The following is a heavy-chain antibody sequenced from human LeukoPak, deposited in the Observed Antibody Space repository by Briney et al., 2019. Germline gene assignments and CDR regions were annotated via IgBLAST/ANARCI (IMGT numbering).Heavy chain of an antibody. V-gene: IGHV4-39*07. D-gene: IGHD6-13*01. CDR2: IYYSGST. Sequence: SETLSLTCTVSGGSISSSSYYWGWIRQPPGKGLEWIGSIYYSGSTYYNPSLKSRVTISVDTSKNQFSLKLSSVTAADTAVYYCAREEVAAAGTGGYWGQGTLVTVSS. CDR1: GGSISSSSYY. CDR3: AREEVAAAGTGGY. J-gene: IGHJ4*02.